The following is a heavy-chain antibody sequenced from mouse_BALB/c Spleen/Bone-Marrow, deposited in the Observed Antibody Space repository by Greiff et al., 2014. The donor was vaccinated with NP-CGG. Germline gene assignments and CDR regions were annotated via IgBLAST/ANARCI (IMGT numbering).Heavy chain of an antibody. D-gene: IGHD2-3*01. CDR1: GHTFTSYW. CDR2: INPSTGYT. V-gene: IGHV1-7*01. J-gene: IGHJ3*01. CDR3: ARYDGYKAY. Sequence: VQLQESGAELAKPGASVKMSCKASGHTFTSYWMHWVKQRPGQGLEWIGYINPSTGYTEYNQKFKDKATLTADKSSSTAYMQLSSLTSEDSAVYYCARYDGYKAYWGQGTLVTVSA.